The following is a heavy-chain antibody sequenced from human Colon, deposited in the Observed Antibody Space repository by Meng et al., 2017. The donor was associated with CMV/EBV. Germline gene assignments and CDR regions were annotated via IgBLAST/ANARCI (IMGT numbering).Heavy chain of an antibody. CDR2: ISYEATYM. CDR1: FNFSPFA. V-gene: IGHV3-30*04. CDR3: ARDKGSGGAQPRGYFDL. Sequence: FNFSPFAMHWGRQAPGKGLEWGEGISYEATYMFYAESVKGRFTISRDNSKDTLFVQMNSLKVEDTGIYFCARDKGSGGAQPRGYFDLWGRGTLVTVSS. J-gene: IGHJ2*01. D-gene: IGHD3-10*01.